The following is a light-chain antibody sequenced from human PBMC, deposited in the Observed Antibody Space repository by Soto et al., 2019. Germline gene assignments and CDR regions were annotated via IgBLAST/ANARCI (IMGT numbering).Light chain of an antibody. Sequence: QSVLTQPPSASGTPGQRVTISRSGSRSNIGSNTVNWYQQLPGTAPKLLIYSNNQRPSGVPDRFSGSKSGTSASLAISGLQSDDEADYYCAAWDDSLNGYVFGTGTKVTVL. J-gene: IGLJ1*01. CDR3: AAWDDSLNGYV. CDR2: SNN. V-gene: IGLV1-44*01. CDR1: RSNIGSNT.